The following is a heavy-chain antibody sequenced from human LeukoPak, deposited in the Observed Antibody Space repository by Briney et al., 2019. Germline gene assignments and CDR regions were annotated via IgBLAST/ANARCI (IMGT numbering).Heavy chain of an antibody. CDR2: ISSSSSYI. D-gene: IGHD3-22*01. V-gene: IGHV3-21*01. CDR3: ASRRSGYYPGY. J-gene: IGHJ4*02. Sequence: PGGSLRLSCAASGFTFSSDSMNWVRQAPGKGLEWVSSISSSSSYIYYADSLKGRFTISRDNAKNSLYLQMNSLRAEDTAVYYCASRRSGYYPGYWGQGTLVTVSS. CDR1: GFTFSSDS.